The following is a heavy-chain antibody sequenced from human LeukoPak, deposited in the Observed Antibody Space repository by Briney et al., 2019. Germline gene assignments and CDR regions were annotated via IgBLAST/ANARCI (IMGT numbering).Heavy chain of an antibody. V-gene: IGHV3-23*01. J-gene: IGHJ4*02. CDR3: AREGPGYCSSMSCSLDY. D-gene: IGHD2-2*01. Sequence: PGGSLRLSCAASGFTFSDYAMSWVRQAPGKGLEWVSGVTASAGSTKYADSVKGRFTISRDNAKNSLYLQMNSLRAEDTAVYYCAREGPGYCSSMSCSLDYWGQGTLVTVSS. CDR1: GFTFSDYA. CDR2: VTASAGST.